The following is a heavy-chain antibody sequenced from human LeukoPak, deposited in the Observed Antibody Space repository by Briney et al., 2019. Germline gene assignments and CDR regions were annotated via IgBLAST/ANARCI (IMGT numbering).Heavy chain of an antibody. CDR3: ARDGYRYSSSWTRIKLYYYYYMDV. D-gene: IGHD6-13*01. CDR1: GYTFTSYY. CDR2: INPSGGST. J-gene: IGHJ6*03. Sequence: ASVKVSCKASGYTFTSYYMHWVRQAPGQGLEWMGIINPSGGSTSYAQKFQGRVTMTRDTSTSTVYMELSSLRAEDTAVYYCARDGYRYSSSWTRIKLYYYYYMDVWGKGTTVTISS. V-gene: IGHV1-46*01.